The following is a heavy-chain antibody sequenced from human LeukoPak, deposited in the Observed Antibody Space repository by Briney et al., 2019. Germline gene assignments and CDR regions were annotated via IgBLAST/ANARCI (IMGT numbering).Heavy chain of an antibody. CDR1: GYTFTSYD. J-gene: IGHJ4*02. V-gene: IGHV1-8*01. Sequence: GASVKVSCKASGYTFTSYDINWVRQATGQGLEWMGWMNPNSGNTGYAQEFQGRVTMTRNSSITTAYMELSSLRSEDTAVYYCARRHGRCSDGSCYYPDYWGQGTLVTVSS. CDR2: MNPNSGNT. D-gene: IGHD2-15*01. CDR3: ARRHGRCSDGSCYYPDY.